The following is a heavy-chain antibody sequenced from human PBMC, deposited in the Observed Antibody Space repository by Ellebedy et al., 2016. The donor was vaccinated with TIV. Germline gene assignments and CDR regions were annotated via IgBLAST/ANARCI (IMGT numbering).Heavy chain of an antibody. CDR2: SNPNSGGT. D-gene: IGHD6-19*01. CDR1: GYTFTGHY. CDR3: ARVYRPGYSSGWAHF. J-gene: IGHJ4*02. V-gene: IGHV1-2*02. Sequence: AASVKVSCKASGYTFTGHYFYWVRQAPGQGLEWMGWSNPNSGGTNYAQKFKGRVNMTTDTYITTVYMELTSLKSDDTALYYCARVYRPGYSSGWAHFWGQGTLVTVSS.